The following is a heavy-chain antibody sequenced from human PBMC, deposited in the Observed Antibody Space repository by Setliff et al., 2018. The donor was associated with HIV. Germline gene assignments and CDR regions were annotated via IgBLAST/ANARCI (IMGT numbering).Heavy chain of an antibody. J-gene: IGHJ4*02. D-gene: IGHD6-13*01. CDR2: INAGNGDT. Sequence: ASVKVSCKASGDTFTTYALPWVRQAPGQRLEWMGWINAGNGDTKSSQKFQGRVTITRDTSASTAYMELSSLRSEDTGVYYCAIGSSNWLHRPNNYYFDYWGQGTPVTVSS. CDR1: GDTFTTYA. V-gene: IGHV1-3*01. CDR3: AIGSSNWLHRPNNYYFDY.